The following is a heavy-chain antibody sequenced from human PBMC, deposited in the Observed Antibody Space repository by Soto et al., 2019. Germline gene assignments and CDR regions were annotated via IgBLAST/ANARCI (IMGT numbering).Heavy chain of an antibody. J-gene: IGHJ6*02. CDR3: ARDRPLRYFDWLPPSSYYYYGMDV. Sequence: ASVKVSCKASGYTFTSYGISWVLQAPGQGLEWMGWISAYNGNTNYAQKLQGRVTMTTDTSTSTAYMELRSLRSDDTAVYYCARDRPLRYFDWLPPSSYYYYGMDVWGQGTTVTVSS. D-gene: IGHD3-9*01. CDR1: GYTFTSYG. V-gene: IGHV1-18*01. CDR2: ISAYNGNT.